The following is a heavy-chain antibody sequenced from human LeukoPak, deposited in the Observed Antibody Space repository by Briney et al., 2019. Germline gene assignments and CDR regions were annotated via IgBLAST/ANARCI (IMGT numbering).Heavy chain of an antibody. J-gene: IGHJ4*02. CDR3: ARVLREWLRLGDPNGQFDY. CDR2: VNPNSGGT. CDR1: GYTFTGYY. D-gene: IGHD5-12*01. V-gene: IGHV1-2*02. Sequence: GASVKVSCKASGYTFTGYYMHWVRQAPGQGLEWMGRVNPNSGGTNYAQKFQGRVTMTRDTSISTAYMELSRLRSDDTAVYYCARVLREWLRLGDPNGQFDYWGQGTLVTVSS.